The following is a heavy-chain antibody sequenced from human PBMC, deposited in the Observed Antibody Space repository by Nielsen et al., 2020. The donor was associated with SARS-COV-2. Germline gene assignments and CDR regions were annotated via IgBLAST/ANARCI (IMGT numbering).Heavy chain of an antibody. D-gene: IGHD1-20*01. CDR1: GGTFSSYA. CDR3: ARDGGHNWNDGDY. V-gene: IGHV1-69*05. Sequence: SVKVSCKASGGTFSSYAISWVRQAPGQGLEWMGGIIPIFGTANYAQKFQGRVTMTRDTSTSTVYMELSSLRSEDTAVYYCARDGGHNWNDGDYWGQGTLVTVSS. J-gene: IGHJ4*02. CDR2: IIPIFGTA.